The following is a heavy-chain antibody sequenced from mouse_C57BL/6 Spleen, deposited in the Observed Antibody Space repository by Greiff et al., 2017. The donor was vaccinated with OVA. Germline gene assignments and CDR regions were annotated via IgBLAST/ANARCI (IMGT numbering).Heavy chain of an antibody. CDR3: AREDYYGSSRGYVDV. CDR1: GYTFTSYD. V-gene: IGHV1-85*01. J-gene: IGHJ1*03. CDR2: IYPRDGST. Sequence: VQLQQSGPELVKPGASVKLSCKASGYTFTSYDINWVQQRPGQGLEWIGWIYPRDGSTKYNEKFKGKATLTVDTSSSTAYMELHSLTSEDSAVYFCAREDYYGSSRGYVDVWGTGTTVTVSS. D-gene: IGHD1-1*01.